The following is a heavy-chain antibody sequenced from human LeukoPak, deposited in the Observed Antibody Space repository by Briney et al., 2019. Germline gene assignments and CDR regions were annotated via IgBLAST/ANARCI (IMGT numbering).Heavy chain of an antibody. CDR2: ISSSGSTI. CDR1: GFTFSSYE. CDR3: AREAVAGFGY. D-gene: IGHD6-19*01. V-gene: IGHV3-48*03. J-gene: IGHJ4*02. Sequence: PGGYLRLSCAASGFTFSSYEMNWVRQGPGKGLEWVSYISSSGSTIYYADSVKGRFTISRDNAKNSLYLQMNSLRAEDTAVYYCAREAVAGFGYWGQGTLVTVSS.